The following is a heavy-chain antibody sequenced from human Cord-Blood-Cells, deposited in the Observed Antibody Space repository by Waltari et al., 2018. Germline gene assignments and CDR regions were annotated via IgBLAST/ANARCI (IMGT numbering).Heavy chain of an antibody. CDR1: GGSFRGYY. Sequence: QVQLQQWGAGLLKPSETLSLTCAVYGGSFRGYYWSWIRQPPGKGLEWIGEINHSGSTNYNRSLKSRVTKSVDTSKNQFSLKLSSVTAADTAVYYCARAREVVVYWSGYSYYFDYWGQGTLVTVSS. CDR2: INHSGST. D-gene: IGHD3-3*01. J-gene: IGHJ4*02. V-gene: IGHV4-34*01. CDR3: ARAREVVVYWSGYSYYFDY.